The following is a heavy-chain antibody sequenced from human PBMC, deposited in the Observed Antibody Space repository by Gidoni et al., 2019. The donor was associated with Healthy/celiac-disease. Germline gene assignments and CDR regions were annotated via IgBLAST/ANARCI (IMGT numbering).Heavy chain of an antibody. D-gene: IGHD3-16*02. CDR3: AKNQYRSPRYFDY. V-gene: IGHV3-23*01. J-gene: IGHJ4*02. CDR1: GFTFSSHA. CDR2: ISGSGGST. Sequence: EVQLLESGGGLVQPGGSLRLSCAASGFTFSSHAMSWVRQAPGKGLEWVSAISGSGGSTYYADSVKGRFTISRDNSKNTLYLQMNSLRAEDTAVYYCAKNQYRSPRYFDYWGQGTLVTVSS.